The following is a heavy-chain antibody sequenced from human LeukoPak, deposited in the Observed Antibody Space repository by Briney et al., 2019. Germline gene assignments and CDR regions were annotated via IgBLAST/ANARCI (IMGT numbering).Heavy chain of an antibody. CDR1: GYTFTSYA. D-gene: IGHD1-26*01. Sequence: SVKVSCKASGYTFTSYAISWVRQAPGQGLEWMGGIIPIFATANYAQKFQGRVTITTDESTSTVYMELSSLRSEDTAVYYCARDLGGGATYWGQGTLVTVSS. CDR2: IIPIFATA. J-gene: IGHJ4*02. CDR3: ARDLGGGATY. V-gene: IGHV1-69*05.